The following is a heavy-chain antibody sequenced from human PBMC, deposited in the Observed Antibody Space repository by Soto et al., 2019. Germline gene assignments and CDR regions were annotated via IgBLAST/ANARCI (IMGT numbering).Heavy chain of an antibody. J-gene: IGHJ4*02. CDR1: GYTFNIYW. CDR3: ARQDGDGLFYFDY. V-gene: IGHV5-51*01. CDR2: IYPVDSDT. D-gene: IGHD4-17*01. Sequence: PGESLKISCKGSGYTFNIYWIAWVRQMPGKSLEWMGVIYPVDSDTRYSPSFQGQVTISVDKSINTAYLQWSSLQASDTAIYYCARQDGDGLFYFDYWGQGTPVTVSS.